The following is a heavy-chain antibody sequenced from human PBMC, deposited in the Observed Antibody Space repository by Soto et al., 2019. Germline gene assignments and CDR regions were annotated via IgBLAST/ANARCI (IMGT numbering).Heavy chain of an antibody. CDR2: ISYDGSKK. V-gene: IGHV3-30*18. Sequence: QVQLVESGGGVVQPGKSLRLSCAVPGFAFSSYGIHWVRQAPGKGLEWVAGISYDGSKKYYADSVKGQFTISRDNSENTLHLQMNGLRAEDTAVYYCAKDTYYHDTGGYYVFDLWGQGTLVTVSS. D-gene: IGHD3-22*01. CDR3: AKDTYYHDTGGYYVFDL. CDR1: GFAFSSYG. J-gene: IGHJ4*02.